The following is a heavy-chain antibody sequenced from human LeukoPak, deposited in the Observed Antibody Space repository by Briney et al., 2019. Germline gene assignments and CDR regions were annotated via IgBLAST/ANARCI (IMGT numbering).Heavy chain of an antibody. Sequence: PSETLSLTCTVSGGSISSYYWSWIRQPPGKGLELIGYIYYSGSTNYNPSLKSRVTISVDTSKNQFSLKLSSVTAADTAVYYCARFACSSTSCYSVWFDPWGQGTLVTVSS. CDR3: ARFACSSTSCYSVWFDP. CDR1: GGSISSYY. CDR2: IYYSGST. J-gene: IGHJ5*02. V-gene: IGHV4-59*01. D-gene: IGHD2-2*01.